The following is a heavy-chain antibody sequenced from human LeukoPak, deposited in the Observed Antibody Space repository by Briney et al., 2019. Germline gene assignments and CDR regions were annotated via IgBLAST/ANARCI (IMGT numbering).Heavy chain of an antibody. CDR2: ISAYNGNT. Sequence: GASVKVSCKASGYTFTSYGISWVRQAPGQGLEWMGWISAYNGNTNYAQKLQGRVTMTTDTSTSTAYMELRSLRSDDTAVYYCARGRGPSSGWYGHYYYYYVDVWGKGTTVTVSS. V-gene: IGHV1-18*01. D-gene: IGHD6-19*01. J-gene: IGHJ6*03. CDR1: GYTFTSYG. CDR3: ARGRGPSSGWYGHYYYYYVDV.